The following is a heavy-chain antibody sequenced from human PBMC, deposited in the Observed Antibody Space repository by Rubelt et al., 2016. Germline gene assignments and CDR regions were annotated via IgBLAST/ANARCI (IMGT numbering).Heavy chain of an antibody. V-gene: IGHV3-74*01. D-gene: IGHD6-13*01. J-gene: IGHJ4*02. CDR1: GFTFSSYW. CDR3: ARGRGYSSSEGFDY. Sequence: SGFTFSSYWMHWVRQAPGKGLVWVSRINSDGSSTSYADSVKGRFTISRDNAKNTLYLQMNSLRAGDTAVYYCARGRGYSSSEGFDYWGQGTLVTVSS. CDR2: INSDGSST.